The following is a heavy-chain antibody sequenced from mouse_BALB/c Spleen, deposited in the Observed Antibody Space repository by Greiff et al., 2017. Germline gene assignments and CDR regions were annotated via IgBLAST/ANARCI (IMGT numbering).Heavy chain of an antibody. CDR2: ISYSGST. J-gene: IGHJ4*01. V-gene: IGHV3-2*02. CDR3: ARRARGHYYAMDY. Sequence: EVHLVESGPGLVKPSQSLSLTCTVTGYSITSDYAWNWIRQFPGNKLEWMGYISYSGSTSYNPSLKSRISITRDTSKNQFFLQLNSVTTEDTATYYCARRARGHYYAMDYWGQGTSVTVSS. CDR1: GYSITSDYA. D-gene: IGHD3-3*01.